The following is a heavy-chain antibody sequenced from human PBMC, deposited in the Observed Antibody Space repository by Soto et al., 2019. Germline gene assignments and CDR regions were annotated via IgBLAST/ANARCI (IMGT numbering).Heavy chain of an antibody. Sequence: PGGSLRLSCAASGFTFTTYAMSWVRQAPGKGLEWVSAISGSGDNTYYADSVKGRFTISRDNSKNTLYLQMNNLRAEDTAVYYCANEPNPYSSAWFSDYWGQGTLVTVSS. J-gene: IGHJ4*02. CDR1: GFTFTTYA. D-gene: IGHD6-19*01. CDR3: ANEPNPYSSAWFSDY. CDR2: ISGSGDNT. V-gene: IGHV3-23*01.